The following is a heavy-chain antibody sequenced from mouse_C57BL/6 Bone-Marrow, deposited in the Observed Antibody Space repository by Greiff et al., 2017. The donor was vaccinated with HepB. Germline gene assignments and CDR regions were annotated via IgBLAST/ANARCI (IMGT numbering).Heavy chain of an antibody. CDR2: IWWDDDK. CDR1: GRLLSTFGRG. D-gene: IGHD2-5*01. Sequence: GNVKVSGPGRGKPSQTMSLTCSFSGRLLSTFGRGVGWIRQPSGKGLEWLAHIWWDDDKYYNPALKSRLTISKDTSKNQVFLKIANVDTADTATYYCARAYYSNYGFAYWGQGTLVTVSA. CDR3: ARAYYSNYGFAY. J-gene: IGHJ3*01. V-gene: IGHV8-8*01.